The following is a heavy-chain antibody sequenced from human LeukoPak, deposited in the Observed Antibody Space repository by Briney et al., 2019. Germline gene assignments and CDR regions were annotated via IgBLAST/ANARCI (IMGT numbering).Heavy chain of an antibody. V-gene: IGHV5-51*01. D-gene: IGHD6-13*01. Sequence: PGESLKISCKGSGYSFTSYWIGWVRQMPGKGLEWMGIIYPGDSDTRYSPSFQGQVTISADKSISTAYLQWSSLKASDTAMYYCASRIAAAGTFSDYWGQGTLVTVSS. CDR1: GYSFTSYW. J-gene: IGHJ4*02. CDR3: ASRIAAAGTFSDY. CDR2: IYPGDSDT.